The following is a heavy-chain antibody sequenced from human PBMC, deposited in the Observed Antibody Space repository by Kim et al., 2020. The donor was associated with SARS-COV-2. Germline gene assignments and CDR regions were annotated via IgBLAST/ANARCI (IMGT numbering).Heavy chain of an antibody. J-gene: IGHJ3*02. D-gene: IGHD3-22*01. V-gene: IGHV3-30*02. CDR3: AIYYDSSGPDAFDI. Sequence: ADSVKGRFTISRDNSKNTLYLQMNSLRAEDTAVYYCAIYYDSSGPDAFDIWGQGTMVTVSS.